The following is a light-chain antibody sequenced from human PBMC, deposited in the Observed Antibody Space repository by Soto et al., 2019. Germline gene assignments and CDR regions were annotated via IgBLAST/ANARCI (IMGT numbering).Light chain of an antibody. Sequence: DLQMTQSPSSVSASVGDRVTITCRASQAISSWLVWYQQKPGKAPKLLIYKASTLQSGVPSRFSGSASGTDFTLTISGLQPEDFGTYYCQQSYVTPYTFGQGTKLEI. CDR1: QAISSW. CDR2: KAS. CDR3: QQSYVTPYT. J-gene: IGKJ2*01. V-gene: IGKV1-12*01.